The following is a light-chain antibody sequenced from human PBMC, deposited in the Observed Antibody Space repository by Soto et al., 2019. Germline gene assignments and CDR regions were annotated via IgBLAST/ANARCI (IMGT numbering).Light chain of an antibody. Sequence: DIQMTQSPSFVSASVGDRVTITCRASQGISRWLAWYQQRPGKAPERLIYGASSLQSGVPSRFSGSGSGTAFTRTISSLQPEDFATYYCQQANSFPLTFGQGTRLEIK. V-gene: IGKV1-12*01. CDR1: QGISRW. J-gene: IGKJ5*01. CDR2: GAS. CDR3: QQANSFPLT.